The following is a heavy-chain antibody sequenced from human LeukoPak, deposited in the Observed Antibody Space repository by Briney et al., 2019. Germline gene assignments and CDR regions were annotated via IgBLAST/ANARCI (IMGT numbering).Heavy chain of an antibody. CDR1: GFTFSSYA. CDR2: TSGSGGST. J-gene: IGHJ6*02. D-gene: IGHD3-3*01. Sequence: PGGSLRLSCAASGFTFSSYAMSWVRQAPGKGLEWVSATSGSGGSTYYADSVKGRSTISRDNSKNTLYLQMNSLRAEDTAVYYCAYTGSIFGVVIPPLYYYGMDVWGQGTTVTVSS. V-gene: IGHV3-23*01. CDR3: AYTGSIFGVVIPPLYYYGMDV.